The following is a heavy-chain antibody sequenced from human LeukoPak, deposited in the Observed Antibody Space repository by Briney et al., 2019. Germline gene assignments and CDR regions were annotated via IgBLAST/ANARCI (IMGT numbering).Heavy chain of an antibody. CDR2: INHSGST. D-gene: IGHD6-13*01. CDR3: ARGFIAAAGSYYYYYYMDV. J-gene: IGHJ6*03. Sequence: SETLSLTCAVYGASFSHNYWSCIRQPPGKGLEWIGEINHSGSTNYNPSLKSRVTISVDTSKNQFSLKLSSVTAADTAVYYCARGFIAAAGSYYYYYYMDVWGKGTTVTVSS. V-gene: IGHV4-34*01. CDR1: GASFSHNY.